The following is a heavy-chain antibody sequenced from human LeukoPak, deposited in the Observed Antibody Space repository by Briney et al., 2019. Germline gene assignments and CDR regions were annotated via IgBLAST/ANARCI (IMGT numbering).Heavy chain of an antibody. D-gene: IGHD6-13*01. CDR2: INPNSGGT. CDR1: GYTFTGYY. Sequence: ASVKVSCKASGYTFTGYYMHWVRQAPGQGLEWMGWINPNSGGTNYAQKFQGRVTMTRDTSISTAYMELSRLRSDDTAVYYCAKSLGYSSSWYEGDYYYYYMDVWGKGTTVTVSS. V-gene: IGHV1-2*02. J-gene: IGHJ6*03. CDR3: AKSLGYSSSWYEGDYYYYYMDV.